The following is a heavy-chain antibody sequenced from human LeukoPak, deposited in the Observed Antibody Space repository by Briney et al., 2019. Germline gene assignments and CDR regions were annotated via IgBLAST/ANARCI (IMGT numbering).Heavy chain of an antibody. J-gene: IGHJ4*02. CDR3: ARDRALLDGYNGEDY. CDR1: GYTFTSYG. CDR2: ISAYNGNT. V-gene: IGHV1-18*01. Sequence: ASVKVSCKASGYTFTSYGISWVRQAPGQGLEWMGWISAYNGNTNYAQKLQGRVTMTTDTSTSTAYMELRSLRSDDTAVYYCARDRALLDGYNGEDYWGQGTLVTVSS. D-gene: IGHD5-24*01.